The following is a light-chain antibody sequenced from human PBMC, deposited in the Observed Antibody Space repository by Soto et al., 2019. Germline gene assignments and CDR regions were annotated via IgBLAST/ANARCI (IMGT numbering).Light chain of an antibody. V-gene: IGKV3-20*01. J-gene: IGKJ1*01. CDR1: QSVSSSY. CDR3: QQYGSSPWM. Sequence: EIVLTQSPGALSLYPGERATLSCRASQSVSSSYLAWYQQKPGQAPRLLIYGASSRATGIPDRFSGSGSGTDFTLTISRLEPEDFAVYYCQQYGSSPWMFGQGTKVDIK. CDR2: GAS.